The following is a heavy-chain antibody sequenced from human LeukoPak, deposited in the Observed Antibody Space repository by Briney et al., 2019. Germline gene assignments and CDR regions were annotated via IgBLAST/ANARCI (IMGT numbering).Heavy chain of an antibody. Sequence: ASVTVSCRVSGYTLIEVSMHWVRQPPGKELEWMGGFSPENGEAVYAQKFQDRVTMTEDPSTDTATMDLSSLSSEHTAFDFCATYLSSSSSLFDYWGQGTLITVSS. D-gene: IGHD6-6*01. J-gene: IGHJ4*02. CDR1: GYTLIEVS. V-gene: IGHV1-24*01. CDR2: FSPENGEA. CDR3: ATYLSSSSSLFDY.